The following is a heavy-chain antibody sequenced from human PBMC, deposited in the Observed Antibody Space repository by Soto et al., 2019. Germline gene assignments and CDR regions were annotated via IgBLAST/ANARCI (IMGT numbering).Heavy chain of an antibody. CDR3: ARDKGHGDSAADEEAFDV. J-gene: IGHJ3*01. CDR2: IHYSGST. V-gene: IGHV4-31*03. CDR1: GASISSAGHY. Sequence: QVQLQESGPGLVKPSQTLSLTCSVSGASISSAGHYWSWIRQHPGKGLEWIGYIHYSGSTYYNPSLKSRVTISLDTSKNELSLKVRSVTAPDTAVYNCARDKGHGDSAADEEAFDVWGQGTMVTVSS. D-gene: IGHD3-22*01.